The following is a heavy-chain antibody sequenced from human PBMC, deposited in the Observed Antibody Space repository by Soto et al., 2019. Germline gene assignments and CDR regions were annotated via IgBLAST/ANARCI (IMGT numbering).Heavy chain of an antibody. J-gene: IGHJ4*02. CDR3: ARLLERDSGYDYFPVHFDY. CDR1: GYSFTSYW. CDR2: IYPGDSDT. Sequence: GESLKISCKGSGYSFTSYWIGWVRQMPGKGLEWMGIIYPGDSDTRYSPSFQGQVPISADQSISTAYLQWSSLKVSDTAMYYCARLLERDSGYDYFPVHFDYWGQGTLVTVSS. D-gene: IGHD5-12*01. V-gene: IGHV5-51*01.